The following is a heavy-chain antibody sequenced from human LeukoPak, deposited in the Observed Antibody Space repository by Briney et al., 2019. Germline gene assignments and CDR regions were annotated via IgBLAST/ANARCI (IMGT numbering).Heavy chain of an antibody. D-gene: IGHD3-22*01. CDR2: ISGSGGST. V-gene: IGHV3-23*01. CDR3: AKASYEYYDSSGYYYFDY. J-gene: IGHJ4*02. CDR1: GFTFSSYA. Sequence: GGSLRLSCAASGFTFSSYAMSWVRQAPGKGLEWVSAISGSGGSTYYADSVKGRFNISRDNSKNTLYLQMNSLRAEDTAVYYCAKASYEYYDSSGYYYFDYWGQGTLVTVSS.